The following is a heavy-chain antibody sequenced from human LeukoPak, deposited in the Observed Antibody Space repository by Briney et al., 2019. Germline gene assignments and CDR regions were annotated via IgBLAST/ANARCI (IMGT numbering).Heavy chain of an antibody. CDR2: IYYSGST. V-gene: IGHV4-59*08. CDR3: ARLEYSSGWYKFDY. D-gene: IGHD6-19*01. J-gene: IGHJ4*02. CDR1: GGSISRYY. Sequence: SETLSLTCTVSGGSISRYYWSWIRQPPGKGLEWIGYIYYSGSTNYNPSLKSRVTISVDTSKNQFSLKLSSVTAADKAVYYCARLEYSSGWYKFDYWGQGTLVTVSS.